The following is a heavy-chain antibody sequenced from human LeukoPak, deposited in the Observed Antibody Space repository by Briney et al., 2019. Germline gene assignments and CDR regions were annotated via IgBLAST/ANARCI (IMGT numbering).Heavy chain of an antibody. V-gene: IGHV7-4-1*02. CDR2: INTNTGNP. CDR3: ARDPRFGELFTEVWFDP. D-gene: IGHD3-10*01. Sequence: GASVKVSCKASGYTFISYAMNWVRQAPGQGLEWMGWINTNTGNPTYAQGFTGRFVFSLDTSVSTAYLQISSLKAEDTAVYYCARDPRFGELFTEVWFDPWGQGTLVAVST. J-gene: IGHJ5*02. CDR1: GYTFISYA.